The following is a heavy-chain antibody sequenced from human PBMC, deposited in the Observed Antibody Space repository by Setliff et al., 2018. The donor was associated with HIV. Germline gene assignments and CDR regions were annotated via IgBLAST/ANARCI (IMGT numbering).Heavy chain of an antibody. CDR2: INAGNGNT. V-gene: IGHV1-3*01. CDR1: GYTFTQYP. CDR3: ARPLYHMSSDAFHI. D-gene: IGHD1-26*01. Sequence: GASVKVSCKASGYTFTQYPMHWVRQAPGQRLEWMGWINAGNGNTKYSQKFQGRVTITRDTSTNTTYMELNSLRSEDTAVYYCARPLYHMSSDAFHIWGQGTMVTVSS. J-gene: IGHJ3*02.